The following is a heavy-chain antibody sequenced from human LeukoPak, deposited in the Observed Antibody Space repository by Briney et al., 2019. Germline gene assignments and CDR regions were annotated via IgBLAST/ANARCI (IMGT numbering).Heavy chain of an antibody. CDR3: ARGDNWFDP. V-gene: IGHV4-39*07. J-gene: IGHJ5*02. CDR1: GGPISSSSYY. CDR2: IYYSGST. Sequence: PSETLSLTCTVSGGPISSSSYYWGWIRQPPGKGLEWIGSIYYSGSTYYNPSLKSRVTISVDTSKNQFSLKLSSVTAADTAVYYCARGDNWFDPWGQGTLVTVSS.